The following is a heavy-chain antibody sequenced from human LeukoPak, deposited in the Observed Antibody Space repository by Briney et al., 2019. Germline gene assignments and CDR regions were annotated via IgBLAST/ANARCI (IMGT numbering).Heavy chain of an antibody. D-gene: IGHD6-6*01. V-gene: IGHV4-4*07. Sequence: SETLSLTCTVSGGSISSYYWSWIRQPARKGLEWIGRASTSGSTNYNPSLKSRVTMSLDTSKNQFSLKLSSVTAADTAVYYCARVTDSSSYYFDYWGQGTLVTVSS. CDR1: GGSISSYY. J-gene: IGHJ4*02. CDR3: ARVTDSSSYYFDY. CDR2: ASTSGST.